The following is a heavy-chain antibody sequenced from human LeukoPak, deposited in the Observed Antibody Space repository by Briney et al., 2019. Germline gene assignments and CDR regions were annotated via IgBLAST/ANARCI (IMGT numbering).Heavy chain of an antibody. D-gene: IGHD6-13*01. CDR1: GGSISSSRYY. V-gene: IGHV4-39*01. J-gene: IGHJ5*02. Sequence: SETLSLTCTVSGGSISSSRYYWGWIRQPPGKGLELIGSIYYSWSTYYNPSLKSRVTISVDTSKNQFSLKLSSVTAADTAVYYCARHGSSWRSYYNWFDPWGQGTLVTVSS. CDR2: IYYSWST. CDR3: ARHGSSWRSYYNWFDP.